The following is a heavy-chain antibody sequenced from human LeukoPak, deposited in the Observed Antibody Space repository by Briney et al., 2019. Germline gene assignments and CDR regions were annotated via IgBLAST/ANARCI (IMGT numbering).Heavy chain of an antibody. CDR3: GKGPGYSVYDNLPHH. J-gene: IGHJ5*02. Sequence: PGGSLRLSCAASGFTFSSYAMSWVRQAPGKGLEWVSAISGSGGSTYYADSVKGRFTISRDNSKNTLNLQMDSLRAEDTAVYFCGKGPGYSVYDNLPHHWGQGTLVTVSS. V-gene: IGHV3-23*01. CDR2: ISGSGGST. CDR1: GFTFSSYA. D-gene: IGHD5/OR15-5a*01.